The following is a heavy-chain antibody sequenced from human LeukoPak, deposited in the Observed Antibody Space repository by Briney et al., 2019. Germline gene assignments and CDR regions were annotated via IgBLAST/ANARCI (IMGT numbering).Heavy chain of an antibody. J-gene: IGHJ3*02. Sequence: ASVKVSCKVSGYSLNELSMHWVRQAPGKGLEWMGGFDPEDGETIYAQKFQGRVTMTEDTSTDTAYMELSSLRSEDTAVYYCATLTLRLITGYAFDIWGQGTMVTVSS. D-gene: IGHD1-20*01. V-gene: IGHV1-24*01. CDR1: GYSLNELS. CDR3: ATLTLRLITGYAFDI. CDR2: FDPEDGET.